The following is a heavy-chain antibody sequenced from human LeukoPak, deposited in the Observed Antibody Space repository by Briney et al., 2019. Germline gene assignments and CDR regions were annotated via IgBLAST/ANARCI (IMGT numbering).Heavy chain of an antibody. CDR1: GDSISSYY. J-gene: IGHJ3*02. Sequence: SETLSHTCTVSGDSISSYYWSWIRQPPGKGLEWIGCIYYSGNTNYNPSLKSRVTISIDTSKNQFSLKLSSVTAADTAVYYCARDYAFDIWGQGTMVTVSS. CDR3: ARDYAFDI. V-gene: IGHV4-59*01. CDR2: IYYSGNT.